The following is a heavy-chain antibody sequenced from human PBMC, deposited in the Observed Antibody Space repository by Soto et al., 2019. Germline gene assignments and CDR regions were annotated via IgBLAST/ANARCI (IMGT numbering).Heavy chain of an antibody. Sequence: GGSLRLSCAASGFTFSSYEMNWVRQAPGKGLEWVSYISSTGSTVYYSDSVKGRFAISRDNAKNSLYLQMDSLRAEDTAVYYCARDRESGSDDAFDMWGLGTMVTVSS. CDR3: ARDRESGSDDAFDM. D-gene: IGHD5-12*01. CDR1: GFTFSSYE. V-gene: IGHV3-48*03. CDR2: ISSTGSTV. J-gene: IGHJ3*02.